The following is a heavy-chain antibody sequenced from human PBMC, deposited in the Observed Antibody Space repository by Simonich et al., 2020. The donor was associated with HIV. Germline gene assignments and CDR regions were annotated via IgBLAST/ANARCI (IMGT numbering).Heavy chain of an antibody. V-gene: IGHV4-34*01. CDR2: INHSGST. D-gene: IGHD6-13*01. Sequence: GGSFSGYYWSWIRQPPGKGLEWIGEINHSGSTNYNPSLKRRVTISLDTSKNQFSLKLSSVTAADTAVYYCARQNEHSIAAAGIGWFDPGGQGTLVTVSS. J-gene: IGHJ5*02. CDR3: ARQNEHSIAAAGIGWFDP. CDR1: GGSFSGYY.